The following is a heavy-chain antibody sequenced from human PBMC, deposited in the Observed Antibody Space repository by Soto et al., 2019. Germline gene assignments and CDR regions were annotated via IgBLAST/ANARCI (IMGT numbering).Heavy chain of an antibody. V-gene: IGHV3-30-3*01. Sequence: GGSLRLSCAASGFTFRSYAMHWVRQTPGKGLECVAVISHDGSNKFYRDYVKGRFTISRDNSKNTLYLQINSLRYEDTAVYYCARGDREDIAVVIGVRPGEYGVDVWGQGTTVTVSS. D-gene: IGHD2-15*01. CDR3: ARGDREDIAVVIGVRPGEYGVDV. J-gene: IGHJ6*02. CDR1: GFTFRSYA. CDR2: ISHDGSNK.